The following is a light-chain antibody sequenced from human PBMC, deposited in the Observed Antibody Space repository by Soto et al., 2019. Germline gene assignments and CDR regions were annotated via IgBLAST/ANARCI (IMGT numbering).Light chain of an antibody. V-gene: IGKV3-20*01. Sequence: EIVLTQSPGTLSLSPGERATLSCRATQSVSSNYLAWYQQKSGQAPRLLIYGASSRATGIPDRFSGGGSGTDFTLTITRLEPEDFAEYFCLQYGGLPRTFGQGTKVDIK. J-gene: IGKJ1*01. CDR2: GAS. CDR3: LQYGGLPRT. CDR1: QSVSSNY.